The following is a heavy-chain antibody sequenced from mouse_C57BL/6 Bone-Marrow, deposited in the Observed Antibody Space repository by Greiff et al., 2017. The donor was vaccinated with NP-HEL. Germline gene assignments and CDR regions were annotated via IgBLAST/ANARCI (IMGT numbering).Heavy chain of an antibody. J-gene: IGHJ2*01. Sequence: EVKVEESGGGLVKPGGSLTLSCAASGFTFSSYAMSWVRQTPEKRLEWVATISDGGSYTYYPDNVKGRFTISRDNAKNNLYLQMSHLKSEDTAMYYCARDKIADYWGQGTTLTVSS. CDR2: ISDGGSYT. V-gene: IGHV5-4*01. CDR3: ARDKIADY. CDR1: GFTFSSYA.